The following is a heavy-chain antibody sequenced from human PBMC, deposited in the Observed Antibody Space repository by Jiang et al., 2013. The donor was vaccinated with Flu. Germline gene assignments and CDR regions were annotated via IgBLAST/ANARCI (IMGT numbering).Heavy chain of an antibody. CDR1: GGSMSSYY. Sequence: GSGLVKPSETLSLTCTVSGGSMSSYYWSWIRQPPGKGLEWIGYISYSDVYSTGSTNYNPSLQSRVSISVDTSKNQFSLTMSSVTAADTAIYYCARHLTYHFDYWGQGPWSPSPQ. D-gene: IGHD2/OR15-2a*01. CDR2: ISYSDVYSTGST. J-gene: IGHJ4*01. CDR3: ARHLTYHFDY. V-gene: IGHV4-59*08.